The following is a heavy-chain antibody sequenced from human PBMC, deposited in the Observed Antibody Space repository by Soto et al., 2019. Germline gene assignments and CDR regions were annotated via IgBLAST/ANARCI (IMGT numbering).Heavy chain of an antibody. CDR3: ASEVSGWPSNGQIDY. D-gene: IGHD6-19*01. V-gene: IGHV4-4*07. J-gene: IGHJ4*02. CDR1: GGSISSYY. Sequence: PSETLSLTCTVSGGSISSYYWSWIRQPAGEGLEWIGRIYTSGSTNYNPSLKSRVTMSVDTSKNQFSLKLSSVTAADTAVYYCASEVSGWPSNGQIDYWGQGTLVTVSS. CDR2: IYTSGST.